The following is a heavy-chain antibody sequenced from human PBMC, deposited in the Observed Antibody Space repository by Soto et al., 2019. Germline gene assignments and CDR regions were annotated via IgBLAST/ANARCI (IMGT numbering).Heavy chain of an antibody. J-gene: IGHJ4*02. Sequence: QVHLVQSGAEVKKPGSSVKVSCKTSGATFSTYAICWVRQVPGQGLEWMGGIIPLFDTPNYAQRFQGRVTITADESTSTAYMNLSSLTSEDTAVYYCASLAGYSISWGQGTLVTVSS. V-gene: IGHV1-69*12. CDR2: IIPLFDTP. CDR3: ASLAGYSIS. CDR1: GATFSTYA. D-gene: IGHD6-6*01.